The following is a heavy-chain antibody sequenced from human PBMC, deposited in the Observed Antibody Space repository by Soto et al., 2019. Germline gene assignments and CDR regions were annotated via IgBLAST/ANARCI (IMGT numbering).Heavy chain of an antibody. J-gene: IGHJ5*02. CDR3: ARRERAAGTDWWFDP. CDR2: IYSSGST. V-gene: IGHV4-39*01. D-gene: IGHD6-13*01. CDR1: GGSISSSSFH. Sequence: SETLSLTCAVSGGSISSSSFHWGWIRQPPGKGLEWIGSIYSSGSTYYSPSLKSRVTISVDTSKNQFSLQLSSVTVADTAVYYCARRERAAGTDWWFDPWGQGTLVTVSS.